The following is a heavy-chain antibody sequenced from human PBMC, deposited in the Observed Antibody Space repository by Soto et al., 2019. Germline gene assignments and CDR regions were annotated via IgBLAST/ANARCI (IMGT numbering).Heavy chain of an antibody. Sequence: PGGSLRLSCAASGFTFSSYAMSWVRQAPGKGLEWVSAISGSGGSTYYADSVKGRFTISRDNSKNTLYLQMNSLRAEDTAVYYCAKGSITMVRGSSALNWFDPWGQGTLVTVSS. CDR2: ISGSGGST. D-gene: IGHD3-10*01. J-gene: IGHJ5*02. CDR3: AKGSITMVRGSSALNWFDP. V-gene: IGHV3-23*01. CDR1: GFTFSSYA.